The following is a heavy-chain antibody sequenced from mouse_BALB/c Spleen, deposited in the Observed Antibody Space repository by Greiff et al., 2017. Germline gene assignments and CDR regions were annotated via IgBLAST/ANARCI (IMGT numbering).Heavy chain of an antibody. Sequence: EVKLMESGGGLVQPGGSLRLSCATSGFTFTDYYMSWVRQPPGKALEWLGFIRNKANGYTSEYSASVKGRFTISRDNSQSILYLQMNTLRAEDSATYYCAREGGYDVGYAMDYWGQGTSVTVSS. CDR3: AREGGYDVGYAMDY. CDR2: IRNKANGYTS. V-gene: IGHV7-3*02. CDR1: GFTFTDYY. D-gene: IGHD2-2*01. J-gene: IGHJ4*01.